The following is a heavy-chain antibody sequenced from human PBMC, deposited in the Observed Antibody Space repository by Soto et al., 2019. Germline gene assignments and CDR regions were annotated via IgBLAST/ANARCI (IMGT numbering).Heavy chain of an antibody. CDR3: ARFAGGSGGPDDAFDI. CDR2: IIPILGIA. Sequence: SVKVSCKASGGTLSSYTISWVRQAPGQGLEWMGRIIPILGIANYAQKFQGRVTITADKSTSTAYMELSSLRSEDTAVYYCARFAGGSGGPDDAFDIWGQGTMVTVSS. CDR1: GGTLSSYT. V-gene: IGHV1-69*02. J-gene: IGHJ3*02. D-gene: IGHD3-10*01.